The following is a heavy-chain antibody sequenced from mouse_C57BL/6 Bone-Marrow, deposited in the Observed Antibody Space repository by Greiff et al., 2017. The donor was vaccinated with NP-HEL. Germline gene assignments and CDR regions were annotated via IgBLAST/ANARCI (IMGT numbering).Heavy chain of an antibody. J-gene: IGHJ1*03. D-gene: IGHD1-1*01. CDR3: VRRGLRGYFDV. V-gene: IGHV10-1*01. Sequence: EVQLVESGGGLVQPKGSLKLSCAASGFSFNTYAMNWVRQAPGKGLEWVARIRSKSNNYATYYADSVKDRFTITRDDSESMLYLQMNNLKTEDTALYYCVRRGLRGYFDVWGTGTTVTVSS. CDR2: IRSKSNNYAT. CDR1: GFSFNTYA.